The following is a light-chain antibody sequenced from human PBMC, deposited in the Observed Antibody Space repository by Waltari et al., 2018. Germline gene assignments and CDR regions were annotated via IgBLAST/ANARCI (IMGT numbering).Light chain of an antibody. Sequence: QPALTQPRSVSGSPGQSVTISCTGTGRDVGDSNYVSWYQPHPGEAPQLVIYDVTKRPSGVPARFSGSKSGNSASLTVSGLQSEDEADYYCCSYAGTWVFGGGTKLTVL. J-gene: IGLJ3*02. CDR3: CSYAGTWV. CDR1: GRDVGDSNY. CDR2: DVT. V-gene: IGLV2-11*01.